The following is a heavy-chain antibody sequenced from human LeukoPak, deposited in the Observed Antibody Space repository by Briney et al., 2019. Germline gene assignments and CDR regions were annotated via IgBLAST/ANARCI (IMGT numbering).Heavy chain of an antibody. V-gene: IGHV4-59*02. Sequence: SETLSFTCTVSGGSVSSYYWSWIRQPPGKGLEWIGYIYYTGSGNNSPSLKSRVTMSVDTSKNQFSLRLNSVTAADTAVYYCARARYVSAWYALDIWGQGTMVTVPS. CDR3: ARARYVSAWYALDI. CDR2: IYYTGSG. CDR1: GGSVSSYY. J-gene: IGHJ3*02. D-gene: IGHD6-19*01.